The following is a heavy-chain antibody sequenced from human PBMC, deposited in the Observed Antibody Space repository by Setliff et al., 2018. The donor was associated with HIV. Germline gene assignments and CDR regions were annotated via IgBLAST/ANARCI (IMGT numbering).Heavy chain of an antibody. J-gene: IGHJ4*02. CDR1: GYTFNNYG. CDR3: ARADYGDHLDY. CDR2: INSDSGGT. Sequence: RASVKVSCKASGYTFNNYGISWVRQAPGQGLEWMGRINSDSGGTDLAQTFQDRVTMTRDTSITTAYMELSRLSSDDTAVYYCARADYGDHLDYWGQGILVTVSS. D-gene: IGHD4-17*01. V-gene: IGHV1-2*06.